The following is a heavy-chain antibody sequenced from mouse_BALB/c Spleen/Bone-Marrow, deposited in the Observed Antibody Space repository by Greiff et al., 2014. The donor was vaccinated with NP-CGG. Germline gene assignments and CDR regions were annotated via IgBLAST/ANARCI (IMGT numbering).Heavy chain of an antibody. V-gene: IGHV1-87*01. J-gene: IGHJ1*01. CDR1: GYTFTSYW. CDR2: IYPGDGDT. D-gene: IGHD1-1*01. Sequence: VQLQQSGAEPARPGASVKLSCKASGYTFTSYWMQWVKQRPGPGLEWIGAIYPGDGDTRYTQKFKGKATLTADKSSSTAYMQLSSLASEDSAVYYCARYYYGSSYEYFDVWGAGTTVTVSS. CDR3: ARYYYGSSYEYFDV.